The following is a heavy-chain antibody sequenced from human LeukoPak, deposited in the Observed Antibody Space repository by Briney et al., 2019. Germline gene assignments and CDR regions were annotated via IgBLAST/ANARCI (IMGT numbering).Heavy chain of an antibody. Sequence: GGSLRLSCAASGFTVSGNFMTWVRQAPGKGLEWVSYITSSGSAIYYADSVKGRFTISRDNAKNSLFLQMNSLRAEDTAVYYCARAHFYDSSAYDYWGQGTLVTVSS. V-gene: IGHV3-11*04. CDR2: ITSSGSAI. J-gene: IGHJ4*02. D-gene: IGHD3-22*01. CDR1: GFTVSGNF. CDR3: ARAHFYDSSAYDY.